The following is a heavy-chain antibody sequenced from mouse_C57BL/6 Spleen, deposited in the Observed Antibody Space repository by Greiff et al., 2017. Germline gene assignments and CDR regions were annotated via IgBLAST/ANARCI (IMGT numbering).Heavy chain of an antibody. CDR3: ARGERLRRGYFDY. J-gene: IGHJ2*01. V-gene: IGHV1-59*01. CDR1: GYTFTSYW. Sequence: LKQPGAELVRPGTSVKLFCKASGYTFTSYWMHWVKQRPGQGLEWIGVIDPSDSYTNYNQKFKGKATLTVDTSSSTAYMQLSSLTSEDSAVYYCARGERLRRGYFDYWGQGTTRTVSS. CDR2: IDPSDSYT. D-gene: IGHD2-4*01.